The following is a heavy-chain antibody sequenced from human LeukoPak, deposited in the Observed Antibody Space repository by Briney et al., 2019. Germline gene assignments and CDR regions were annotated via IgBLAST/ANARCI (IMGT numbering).Heavy chain of an antibody. CDR3: ARDPRRDGYRDDYWYFDL. CDR1: GGTFSSYA. CDR2: IIPILGIA. V-gene: IGHV1-69*04. J-gene: IGHJ2*01. D-gene: IGHD5-24*01. Sequence: ASVKVSCKASGGTFSSYAISWVRQAPGQGLEWMGRIIPILGIANYAQKFQGRVTITTDKSTSTAYMELSSLRSEDTAVYYCARDPRRDGYRDDYWYFDLWGRGTLVTVSS.